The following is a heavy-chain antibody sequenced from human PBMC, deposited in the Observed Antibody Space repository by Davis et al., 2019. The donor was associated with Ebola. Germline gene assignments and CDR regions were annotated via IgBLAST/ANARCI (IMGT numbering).Heavy chain of an antibody. CDR3: VRVDYYGMDV. D-gene: IGHD3-10*01. CDR2: IRSKANSYAT. J-gene: IGHJ6*02. CDR1: GFTFSGSA. Sequence: GGSMRLSCAASGFTFSGSAMHWVRQASGKGLEWVGRIRSKANSYATAYAASVKARFTISRDDSKNTAYLQMNSLKTEDTAVYDCVRVDYYGMDVWGQGTTVTVSS. V-gene: IGHV3-73*01.